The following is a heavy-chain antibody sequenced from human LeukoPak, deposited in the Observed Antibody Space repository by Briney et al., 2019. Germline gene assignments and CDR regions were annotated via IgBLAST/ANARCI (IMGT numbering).Heavy chain of an antibody. CDR1: GYTFTGYY. D-gene: IGHD1-1*01. CDR2: INPNSGGT. J-gene: IGHJ6*03. CDR3: ARRDWNLYYYYMDV. Sequence: ASVKVSCKASGYTFTGYYMHWVRQAPGQGLEWMGWINPNSGGTNYAQKFQGRVTITRNTSISTAYMELSSLRSEDTAVYYCARRDWNLYYYYMDVWGKGTTVTVSS. V-gene: IGHV1-2*02.